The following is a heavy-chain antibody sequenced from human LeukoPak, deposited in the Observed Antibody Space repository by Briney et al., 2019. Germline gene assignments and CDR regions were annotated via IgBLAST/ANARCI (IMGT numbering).Heavy chain of an antibody. CDR3: AREEEGDAFDI. V-gene: IGHV3-74*01. J-gene: IGHJ3*02. CDR1: GFTFRSYW. CDR2: ISTDGSTT. Sequence: GGSLRLSCAASGFTFRSYWMHWVRQAPGKGLMWASRISTDGSTTHYADSVKGRFTISRDNAKNTLFLQMNSLRAEDTAVYYCAREEEGDAFDIWGQGTMVTVSS.